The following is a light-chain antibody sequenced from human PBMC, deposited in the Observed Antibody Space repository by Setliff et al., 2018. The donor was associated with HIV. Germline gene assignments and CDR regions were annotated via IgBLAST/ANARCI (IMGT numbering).Light chain of an antibody. CDR3: SSYRSGNTLV. CDR2: EVS. J-gene: IGLJ1*01. Sequence: QSALAQPASVSGSPGQSITISCTGTSSDVGGYKYVYWYQQHPGKAPKLMIYEVSNRPSGISNRLSGSKSGNTASLTISGLQAEDEADYYCSSYRSGNTLVFGTGTKVTVL. V-gene: IGLV2-14*01. CDR1: SSDVGGYKY.